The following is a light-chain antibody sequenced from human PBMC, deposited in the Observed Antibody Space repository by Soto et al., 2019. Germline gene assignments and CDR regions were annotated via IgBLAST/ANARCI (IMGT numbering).Light chain of an antibody. J-gene: IGKJ2*01. V-gene: IGKV1-33*01. Sequence: DIQMTQSPSSLSASVGDRVTITCQASEDINNYLNWYQQKPGKAPKLLIYDASNLEAGAPSRFSGRGSGTDFTFTISSLQSEDIATYYCQHYDLLAPMYTFGQGTKLEIK. CDR3: QHYDLLAPMYT. CDR1: EDINNY. CDR2: DAS.